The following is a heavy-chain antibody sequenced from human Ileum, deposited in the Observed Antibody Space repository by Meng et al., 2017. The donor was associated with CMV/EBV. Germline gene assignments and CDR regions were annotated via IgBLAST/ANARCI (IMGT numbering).Heavy chain of an antibody. Sequence: FSCSGSAIHWVRQASGKGLEWVGRIRSRGKNYATTYGSPVKGRFTISRDDSNNMAYLQMNSLKSEDSAVYYCTRDLEDTVGAITSDYWGQGTLVTVSS. CDR2: IRSRGKNYAT. J-gene: IGHJ4*02. D-gene: IGHD1-26*01. V-gene: IGHV3-73*01. CDR1: FSCSGSA. CDR3: TRDLEDTVGAITSDY.